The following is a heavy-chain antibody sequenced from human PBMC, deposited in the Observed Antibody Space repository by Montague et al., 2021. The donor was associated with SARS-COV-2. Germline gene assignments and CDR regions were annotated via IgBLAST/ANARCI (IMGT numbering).Heavy chain of an antibody. CDR2: LDPEDGET. V-gene: IGHV1-24*01. J-gene: IGHJ3*01. D-gene: IGHD3-3*01. CDR3: TTHSISGVVIYAFAF. CDR1: GYPLSQTT. Sequence: SGKVSFKVSGYPLSQTTMHWVRQAPGKGLEWMGSLDPEDGETVYTQTLQGRVAMTADSSTETAYMELTNLISDDTAVYYCTTHSISGVVIYAFAFWGQGKMGTGSS.